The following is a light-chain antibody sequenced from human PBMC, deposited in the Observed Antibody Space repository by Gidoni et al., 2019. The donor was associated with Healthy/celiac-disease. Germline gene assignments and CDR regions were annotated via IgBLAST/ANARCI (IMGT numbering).Light chain of an antibody. V-gene: IGKV3-11*01. CDR1: KSVSSY. CDR3: QQRSNWPPLT. J-gene: IGKJ4*01. CDR2: DAA. Sequence: EIVLTQSPATLPLSPGARATLSCRASKSVSSYLAWYQQKPGQAPRLLIYDAANRATGIPARFSGSGSGTDFTLTISSLEPEDFAVYYCQQRSNWPPLTFGGGTKVEIK.